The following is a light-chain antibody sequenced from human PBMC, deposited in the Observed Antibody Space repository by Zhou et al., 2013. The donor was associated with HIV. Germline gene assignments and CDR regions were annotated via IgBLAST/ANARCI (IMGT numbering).Light chain of an antibody. CDR1: QSVSSQ. CDR3: QQRYNWLT. Sequence: ETVLTQSPATLSLSPGERATLSCRASQSVSSQLAWYQQKPGQAPRLLIYDASQRATGIPARFSGSGSGTDFTLTISSLEPEDFAVYYCQQRYNWLTFGGGTKVEIK. J-gene: IGKJ4*01. CDR2: DAS. V-gene: IGKV3-11*01.